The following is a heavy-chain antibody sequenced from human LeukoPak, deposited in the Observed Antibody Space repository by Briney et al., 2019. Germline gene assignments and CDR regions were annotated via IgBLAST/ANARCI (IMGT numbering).Heavy chain of an antibody. CDR2: IIPIFGTA. J-gene: IGHJ6*03. D-gene: IGHD2-2*02. V-gene: IGHV1-69*05. Sequence: SVKVSCKASGGTFSSYAISWVRQAPGQGLEWMGGIIPIFGTANYAQKFQGRVTITTDESTSTAYMELSSLRSEDTAVYYCARTGYCSSASCYTASRPYYYYYMDVWGKGTTVTVSS. CDR3: ARTGYCSSASCYTASRPYYYYYMDV. CDR1: GGTFSSYA.